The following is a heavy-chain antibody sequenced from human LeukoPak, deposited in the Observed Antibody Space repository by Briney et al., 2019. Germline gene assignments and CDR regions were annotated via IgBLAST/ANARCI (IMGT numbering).Heavy chain of an antibody. V-gene: IGHV4-61*02. CDR1: GGSISSGSYY. Sequence: SQTLSLTCTVSGGSISSGSYYWSWIRQPAGKGLEWIGRIYTSGGTNYNPSLKGRVTISVDTSKNQFSLKLSSVTAAATAVYYCARRASGYSFFDYWGQGTLVTVSS. J-gene: IGHJ4*02. CDR2: IYTSGGT. D-gene: IGHD3-22*01. CDR3: ARRASGYSFFDY.